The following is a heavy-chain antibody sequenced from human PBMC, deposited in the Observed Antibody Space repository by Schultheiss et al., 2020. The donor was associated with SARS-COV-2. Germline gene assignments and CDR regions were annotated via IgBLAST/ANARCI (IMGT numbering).Heavy chain of an antibody. CDR3: AKDIHHYYGSGSEFDY. V-gene: IGHV3-30-3*01. J-gene: IGHJ4*02. D-gene: IGHD3-10*01. CDR1: GFTFSSYA. Sequence: GESLKISCAASGFTFSSYAMHWVRQAPGKGLEWVAVISYDGSNKYYADSVKGRFTISRDNSKNTLYLQMNSLRAEDTAVYYCAKDIHHYYGSGSEFDYWGQGTLVTVSS. CDR2: ISYDGSNK.